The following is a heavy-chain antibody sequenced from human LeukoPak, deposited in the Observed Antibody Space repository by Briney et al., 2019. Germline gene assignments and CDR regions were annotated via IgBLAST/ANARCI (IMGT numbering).Heavy chain of an antibody. V-gene: IGHV4-59*11. J-gene: IGHJ4*02. Sequence: SETLSLSCTVSDDSISDHYRGWIRQPPGKGLEWIGYFYNSGRSTYNPSLKSRVTISADTSKNHFSLKLNSVTTADTAVYYCTRGAGWLIDYWGQGILVTVSS. CDR2: FYNSGRS. CDR1: DDSISDHY. D-gene: IGHD3-16*01. CDR3: TRGAGWLIDY.